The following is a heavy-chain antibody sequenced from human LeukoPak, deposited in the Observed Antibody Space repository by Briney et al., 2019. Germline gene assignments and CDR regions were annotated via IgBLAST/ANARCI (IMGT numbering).Heavy chain of an antibody. CDR1: GFTFSSYG. D-gene: IGHD3-16*01. J-gene: IGHJ4*02. V-gene: IGHV3-33*01. CDR3: ARDFTHVYDYVWGSYSMGNNFDY. CDR2: IWYDGSNK. Sequence: GGSLRLSCAASGFTFSSYGMHWVRQAPGKGLEWVAVIWYDGSNKYYADSVKGQFTISRDNSKNTLYLQMNSLRAEDTAVYYCARDFTHVYDYVWGSYSMGNNFDYWGLGTLVTVSS.